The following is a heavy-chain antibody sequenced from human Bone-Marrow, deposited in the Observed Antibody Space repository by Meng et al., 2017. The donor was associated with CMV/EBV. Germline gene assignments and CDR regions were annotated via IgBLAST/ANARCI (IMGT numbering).Heavy chain of an antibody. J-gene: IGHJ4*02. CDR1: GFTFDDCA. CDR3: ARDIKRGVGWKYFFDH. V-gene: IGHV3-43*01. CDR2: ISRGGGSS. Sequence: SGFTFDDCAMHWVRQAPGKGLEWVSVISRGGGSSYYADSVKGRFTMSRDNSKNSLYLQMNSLRTEDTALYYCARDIKRGVGWKYFFDHWGQGTLVTVSS. D-gene: IGHD1-26*01.